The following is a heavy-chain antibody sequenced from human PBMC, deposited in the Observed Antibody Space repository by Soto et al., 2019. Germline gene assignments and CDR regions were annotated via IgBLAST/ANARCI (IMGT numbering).Heavy chain of an antibody. CDR1: GGSVNNADYF. CDR3: ARDADYGGSRGGMDV. J-gene: IGHJ6*02. CDR2: IYYSGST. Sequence: QVRLEESGPGLVKPSEPLSLICSVSGGSVNNADYFWNWIRHHPENGLEWIGYIYYSGSTRYNPSFKTRATLSIDTSKNQFSLRLNSVTVADTAVYFCARDADYGGSRGGMDVWGRGTTVTVSS. D-gene: IGHD4-17*01. V-gene: IGHV4-31*03.